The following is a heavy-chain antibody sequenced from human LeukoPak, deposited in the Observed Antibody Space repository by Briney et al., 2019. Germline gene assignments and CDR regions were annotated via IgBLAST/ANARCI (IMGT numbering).Heavy chain of an antibody. CDR1: GFTFSNYW. D-gene: IGHD1-26*01. J-gene: IGHJ4*02. CDR2: IKQDESEK. V-gene: IGHV3-7*01. CDR3: ARDKIVGASKFDY. Sequence: GGSLRLSCAVSGFTFSNYWMSWVRQAPGKGLEGVAHIKQDESEKYYVDSVKGRFTISRDNAKNSLYLQMNSLRAEDTAIYYCARDKIVGASKFDYWGQGTLVTVSS.